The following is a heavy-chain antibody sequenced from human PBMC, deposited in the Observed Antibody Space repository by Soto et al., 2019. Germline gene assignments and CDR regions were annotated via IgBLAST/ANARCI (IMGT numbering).Heavy chain of an antibody. CDR2: IRSRANDFAT. CDR1: GFIFSGSA. Sequence: GGSLRLSCAASGFIFSGSAIHWVRQASGKGLEWVGRIRSRANDFATSSAASVKGRFTFSRDDSKNTAYLQMNTLKPEDTAVYYCARGQGAAIGDYYYHGMDVWGQGTTVTVSS. D-gene: IGHD2-2*02. CDR3: ARGQGAAIGDYYYHGMDV. J-gene: IGHJ6*02. V-gene: IGHV3-73*01.